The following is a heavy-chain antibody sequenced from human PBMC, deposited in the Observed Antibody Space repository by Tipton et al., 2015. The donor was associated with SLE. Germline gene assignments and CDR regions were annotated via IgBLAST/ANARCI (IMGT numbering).Heavy chain of an antibody. D-gene: IGHD5-18*01. Sequence: TLSLTCTVSGGSVSSGSYYWSWIRQPPGKGLEWIGFIYYSGSTDYKPSLKSRVTISIDTSKNQFSLKLSSVTAADTAVYYCARVKPNSYHDAFDIWGQGTMVTVSS. V-gene: IGHV4-61*01. CDR3: ARVKPNSYHDAFDI. CDR2: IYYSGST. CDR1: GGSVSSGSYY. J-gene: IGHJ3*02.